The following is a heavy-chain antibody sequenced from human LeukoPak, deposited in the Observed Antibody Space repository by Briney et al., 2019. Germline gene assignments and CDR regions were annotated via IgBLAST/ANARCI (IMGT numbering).Heavy chain of an antibody. D-gene: IGHD3-10*01. CDR3: AKSARITMVRGVKSANDY. J-gene: IGHJ4*02. Sequence: PGGSLRLSCAASGLTLSSYAMSWVRQAPGKGLEWVSAISGSGGSTYYADSVKGRFTISRDNSKNTLYLQMNSLRAEDTAVYYCAKSARITMVRGVKSANDYWGQGTLVTVSS. CDR2: ISGSGGST. CDR1: GLTLSSYA. V-gene: IGHV3-23*01.